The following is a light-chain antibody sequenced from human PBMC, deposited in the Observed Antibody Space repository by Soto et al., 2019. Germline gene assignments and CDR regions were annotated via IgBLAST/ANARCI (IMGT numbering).Light chain of an antibody. CDR1: QSVSSN. Sequence: IVLTQSPATLSVSPGERATLSCRASQSVSSNLAWYQHKPGQAPRLLIYDASTRATGIPARFSGSGSGTDFTLTISSQQSEDFALYYCQQYNNWPPRVTFGGGTKVEIK. CDR2: DAS. CDR3: QQYNNWPPRVT. J-gene: IGKJ4*01. V-gene: IGKV3-15*01.